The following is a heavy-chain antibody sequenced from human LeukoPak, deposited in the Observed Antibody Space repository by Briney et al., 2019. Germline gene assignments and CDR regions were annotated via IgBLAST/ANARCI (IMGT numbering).Heavy chain of an antibody. J-gene: IGHJ4*02. Sequence: GGSLRLSCAASGFTFSSYGMHWVRQAPGKGLEWVAVISYDGSNKYYADSVKGRFTISRDNSKNTLYLQMNSLRAEDTAVYYCAKRLPYGDHFDYWGQGTLVTVSS. CDR3: AKRLPYGDHFDY. V-gene: IGHV3-30*18. CDR2: ISYDGSNK. D-gene: IGHD4-17*01. CDR1: GFTFSSYG.